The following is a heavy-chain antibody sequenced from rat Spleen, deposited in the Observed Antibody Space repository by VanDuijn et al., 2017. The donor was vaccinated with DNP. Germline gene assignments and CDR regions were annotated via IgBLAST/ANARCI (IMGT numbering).Heavy chain of an antibody. D-gene: IGHD1-5*01. Sequence: EVQLVESGGGLVQPGRSLKLSCAASGFTFSDYYMAWVRQAPKKGLEWVASISYEGSSTYYGDSVKGRFTISRDNAKSTLYLQMNSLRSEDTATYYCARQHNIGTTPMDAWGQGASVTVSS. CDR1: GFTFSDYY. J-gene: IGHJ4*01. CDR2: ISYEGSST. CDR3: ARQHNIGTTPMDA. V-gene: IGHV5-22*01.